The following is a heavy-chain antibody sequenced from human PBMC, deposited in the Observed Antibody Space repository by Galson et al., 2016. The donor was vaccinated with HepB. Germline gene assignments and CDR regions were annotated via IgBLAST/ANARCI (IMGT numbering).Heavy chain of an antibody. J-gene: IGHJ3*02. CDR2: ISEDGRAT. Sequence: LRLSCAASGFTFSTHWMHWVRQAPGKGLVCVSRISEDGRATNYADSVKGRFAISRDNVKNTLYLQMNSLSAEDTAIYYCARVFPARCSGRSCFSEGAFDIWGQGTMVIVSS. D-gene: IGHD2-15*01. CDR3: ARVFPARCSGRSCFSEGAFDI. CDR1: GFTFSTHW. V-gene: IGHV3-74*01.